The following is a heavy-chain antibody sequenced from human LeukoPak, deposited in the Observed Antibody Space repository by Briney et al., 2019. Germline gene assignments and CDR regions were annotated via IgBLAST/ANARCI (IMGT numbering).Heavy chain of an antibody. CDR2: ISSSSSYI. V-gene: IGHV3-21*01. J-gene: IGHJ4*02. D-gene: IGHD2-21*01. CDR3: ARGDVADVVY. CDR1: GFTFSSYS. Sequence: GGSLRPSCAASGFTFSSYSMNWVRQAPGKGLEWVSSISSSSSYIYYADSVKGRFTISRDNAKSSLYLQMNSLRAEDTAVYYCARGDVADVVYWGQGTLVTVSS.